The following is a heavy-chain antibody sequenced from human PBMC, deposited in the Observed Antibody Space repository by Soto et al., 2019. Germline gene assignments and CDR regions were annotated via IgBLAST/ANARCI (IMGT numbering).Heavy chain of an antibody. CDR1: GCSISSYY. J-gene: IGHJ4*02. CDR2: IYYSGST. D-gene: IGHD3-22*01. CDR3: ARSDYTYYYDSSGYSGGFDY. Sequence: XETLSLTCTVAGCSISSYYWSWIRQPPGRGLEWIGYIYYSGSTNYNPSLKSRVTISVDTSKNQFSLKLSSVTAADTAVYYCARSDYTYYYDSSGYSGGFDYWGQGTLVTVSS. V-gene: IGHV4-59*01.